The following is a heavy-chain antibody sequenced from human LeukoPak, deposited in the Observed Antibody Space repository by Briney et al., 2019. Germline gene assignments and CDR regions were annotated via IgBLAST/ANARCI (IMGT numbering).Heavy chain of an antibody. Sequence: GGSLRLSCAGSGITFRSYAMSGVRQAPGKGLEWVSGISGSGDIIYYADSIKGRFTVSRDNSKNTLHLQMNSLRAEDTALYYCAKDDIAVAGYFDSWGQGTLVTVSS. CDR2: ISGSGDII. J-gene: IGHJ4*02. D-gene: IGHD6-19*01. CDR3: AKDDIAVAGYFDS. CDR1: GITFRSYA. V-gene: IGHV3-23*01.